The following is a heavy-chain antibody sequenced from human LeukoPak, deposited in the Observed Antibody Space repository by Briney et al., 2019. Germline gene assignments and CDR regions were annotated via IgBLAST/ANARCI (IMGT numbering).Heavy chain of an antibody. CDR3: VRDPSAYCGGDCLDY. CDR1: GFTFSSYW. Sequence: AGGSLRLSCAASGFTFSSYWMSWVRQAPGKGLEWVANIKQDGSEKYYVDSVEGRFTISRDNAKISLYLQMNSLRAEDTAVYYCVRDPSAYCGGDCLDYWGQGTLVTVSS. D-gene: IGHD2-21*02. CDR2: IKQDGSEK. V-gene: IGHV3-7*01. J-gene: IGHJ4*02.